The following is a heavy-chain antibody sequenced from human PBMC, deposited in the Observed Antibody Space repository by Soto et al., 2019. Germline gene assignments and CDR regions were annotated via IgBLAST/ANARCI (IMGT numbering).Heavy chain of an antibody. CDR1: GGSFSGYY. CDR3: ARVPLSGYSWFDY. Sequence: LSLTCAAYGGSFSGYYWSWIRQPPGKGLEWIGEINHSGSTNYNPSLKSRVTISVDTSKNQFSLKLSSVTAADTAVYYCARVPLSGYSWFDYWGQGTLVTVSS. D-gene: IGHD3-3*01. CDR2: INHSGST. J-gene: IGHJ4*02. V-gene: IGHV4-34*01.